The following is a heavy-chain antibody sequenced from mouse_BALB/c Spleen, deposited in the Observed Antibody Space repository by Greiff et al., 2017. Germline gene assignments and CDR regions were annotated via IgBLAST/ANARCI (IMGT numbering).Heavy chain of an antibody. CDR1: GFTFSSYA. CDR2: ISSGGST. Sequence: EVKLVESGGGLVKPGGSLKLSCAASGFTFSSYAMSWVRQTPEKRLEWVASISSGGSTYYPDSVKGRFTISRDNARNILYLQMSSLRSEDTAMYYCARGITTATLYAMDYWGQGTSVTVSS. CDR3: ARGITTATLYAMDY. V-gene: IGHV5-6-5*01. D-gene: IGHD1-2*01. J-gene: IGHJ4*01.